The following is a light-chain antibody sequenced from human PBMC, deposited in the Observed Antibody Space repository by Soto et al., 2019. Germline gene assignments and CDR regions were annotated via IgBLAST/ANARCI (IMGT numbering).Light chain of an antibody. Sequence: QSVLTQPASVSGSPGQSITISCTGTSSDVGTYNFVSWYQQHPDKAPKLMIYDVSNRPSGVSDRFSGSKSGNTASLTISGLQADDEADYYCSSYKGSSTYVFGTGTKVTVL. CDR2: DVS. CDR3: SSYKGSSTYV. V-gene: IGLV2-14*01. CDR1: SSDVGTYNF. J-gene: IGLJ1*01.